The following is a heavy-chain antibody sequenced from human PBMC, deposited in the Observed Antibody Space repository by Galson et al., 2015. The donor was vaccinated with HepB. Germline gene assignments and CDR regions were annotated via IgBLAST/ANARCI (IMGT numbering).Heavy chain of an antibody. J-gene: IGHJ6*02. CDR3: ARKLIAAAQYIRGSVPYYYGMDV. D-gene: IGHD6-13*01. Sequence: SVKVSCKASGGTFSSYAISWVRQAPGQGLEWMGGIIPIFGTANYAQKFQGRVTITADESTSTAYMELSSLRSEDTAVYYCARKLIAAAQYIRGSVPYYYGMDVWGQGTTVTVSS. CDR2: IIPIFGTA. CDR1: GGTFSSYA. V-gene: IGHV1-69*13.